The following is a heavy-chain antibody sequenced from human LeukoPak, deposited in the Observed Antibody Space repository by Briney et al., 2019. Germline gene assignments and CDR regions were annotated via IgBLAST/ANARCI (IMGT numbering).Heavy chain of an antibody. V-gene: IGHV3-48*04. J-gene: IGHJ4*02. CDR3: AREDRLRYFDWLLYDY. CDR1: GFTFSSYG. D-gene: IGHD3-9*01. CDR2: IGSSGSTI. Sequence: GGTLRLSCAASGFTFSSYGMSWVRQAPGKGLEWVSYIGSSGSTIYYADSVKGRFTISRDNAKNSLYLQMNSLRAEDAAVYYCAREDRLRYFDWLLYDYWGQGTLVTVSS.